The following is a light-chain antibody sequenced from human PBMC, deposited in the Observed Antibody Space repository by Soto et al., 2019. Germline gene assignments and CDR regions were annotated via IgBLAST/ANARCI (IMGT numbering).Light chain of an antibody. J-gene: IGLJ1*01. Sequence: QSALTQPASVSGSPGQSITISCTGTSSDVGSYNYVSWYQQHPGKAPKLMIYDVSNRPSGVSDRFSGSKSGNTASLTISGLQAEDDADYYCTSYITAGTYVFGTGTKVTVL. CDR2: DVS. V-gene: IGLV2-14*03. CDR3: TSYITAGTYV. CDR1: SSDVGSYNY.